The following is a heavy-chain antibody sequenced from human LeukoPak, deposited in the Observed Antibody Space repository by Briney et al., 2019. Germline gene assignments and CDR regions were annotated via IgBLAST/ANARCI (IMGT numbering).Heavy chain of an antibody. J-gene: IGHJ4*02. CDR2: IYYSGTT. V-gene: IGHV4-59*01. CDR3: ARGVYIAAAQYGY. CDR1: GGSISSYY. Sequence: SETLSLTCTVSGGSISSYYWSWIRQPPGQGLEWIGYIYYSGTTNYNPSLKSRVTISVDTSKNQFSLKLSSVTAADTAVYYCARGVYIAAAQYGYWGQGTLVTVSS. D-gene: IGHD6-13*01.